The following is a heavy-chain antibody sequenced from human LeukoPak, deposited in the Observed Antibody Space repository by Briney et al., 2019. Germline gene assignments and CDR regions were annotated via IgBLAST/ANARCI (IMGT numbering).Heavy chain of an antibody. Sequence: ASVKVSCKASGGTFSSYAISWVRQAPGQGLEWMGGIIPIFGTANYAQKFQGRVTITADESTSTAYMELSSLRSEDTAVYYCASFNHISGSYYRYNWFDPWGQGTLVTVSS. J-gene: IGHJ5*02. CDR2: IIPIFGTA. D-gene: IGHD3-10*01. CDR3: ASFNHISGSYYRYNWFDP. CDR1: GGTFSSYA. V-gene: IGHV1-69*13.